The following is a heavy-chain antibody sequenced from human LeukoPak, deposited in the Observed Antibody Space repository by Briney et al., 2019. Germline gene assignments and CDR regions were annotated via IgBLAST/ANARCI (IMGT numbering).Heavy chain of an antibody. V-gene: IGHV3-23*01. CDR1: GFTFNTYA. Sequence: PGGSLRLSCAASGFTFNTYAMSWVRQAPGKGLEWLSTISGSGGSTYYADSLKGRFTISRDNSNNTLYLQRTGLSADDTAVFFCAKDQSDVAVAYFFDSWGQGTLVTVSS. J-gene: IGHJ4*02. D-gene: IGHD6-19*01. CDR2: ISGSGGST. CDR3: AKDQSDVAVAYFFDS.